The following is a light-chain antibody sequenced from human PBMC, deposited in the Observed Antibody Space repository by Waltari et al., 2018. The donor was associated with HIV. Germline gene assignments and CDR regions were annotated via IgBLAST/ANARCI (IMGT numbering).Light chain of an antibody. CDR2: RAY. CDR3: QKYNNAPHT. CDR1: QDIGDS. V-gene: IGKV1-27*01. J-gene: IGKJ1*01. Sequence: DVRMTQSPSSLSASVGDRVTITCRATQDIGDSLAWYQQKPGQGPKLLIFRAYTLHSGVSSRFSGSGSRTFFTLSITSLQPEDVATYFCQKYNNAPHTFGQGTKVE.